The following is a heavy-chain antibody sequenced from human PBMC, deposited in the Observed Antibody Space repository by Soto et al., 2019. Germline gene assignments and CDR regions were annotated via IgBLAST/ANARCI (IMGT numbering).Heavy chain of an antibody. CDR3: ARGGGPAAPPGYNWFDP. J-gene: IGHJ5*02. CDR2: INPNSGGT. Sequence: QVQLVQSGAEVKKPGASVKVSCKASGYTFTGYYMHWVRQAPGQGLEWMGWINPNSGGTNYAQKFQGWVTMTRDTSISTAYRELSRLRSDDTAVYYCARGGGPAAPPGYNWFDPWGQGTLVTVSS. CDR1: GYTFTGYY. D-gene: IGHD2-2*01. V-gene: IGHV1-2*04.